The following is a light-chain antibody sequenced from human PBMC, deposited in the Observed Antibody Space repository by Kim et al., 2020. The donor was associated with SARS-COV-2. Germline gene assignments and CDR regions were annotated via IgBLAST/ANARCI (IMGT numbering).Light chain of an antibody. V-gene: IGLV3-1*01. J-gene: IGLJ2*01. CDR2: EDI. CDR3: QAWDTSTVV. Sequence: VSPGQTASITCSGETLGDKYTYWYQHQAGQSPVLVIYEDIKRPSGIPERFSGSNSGNTATLTISGTQAIDEADYYCQAWDTSTVVFGGGTQLTVL. CDR1: TLGDKY.